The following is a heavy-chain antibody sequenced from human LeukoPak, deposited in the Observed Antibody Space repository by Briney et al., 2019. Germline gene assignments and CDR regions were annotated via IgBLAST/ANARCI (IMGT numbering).Heavy chain of an antibody. V-gene: IGHV4-34*01. Sequence: SETLSLTCGVYGVSFSGYYWSWIRQPPGKGLEWSGEINYSGSTNYNPPLKSRVTISVDTSKNQFSLKLSSVTAADTAVYYSARESVPAASTYAFDIWGQGTMVTVSS. CDR3: ARESVPAASTYAFDI. J-gene: IGHJ3*02. CDR2: INYSGST. CDR1: GVSFSGYY. D-gene: IGHD2-2*01.